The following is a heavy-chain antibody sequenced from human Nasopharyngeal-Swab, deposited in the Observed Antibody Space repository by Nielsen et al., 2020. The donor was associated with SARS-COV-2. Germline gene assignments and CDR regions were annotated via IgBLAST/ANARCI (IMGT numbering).Heavy chain of an antibody. Sequence: SPKISCAASGFTFDDYAMHWVRQAPGKGLECGSGISWNSGSIGYADSVKGRFTISRDNAKNSLYLQMNSLRAEDTALDYCASGDSSGCYSSYWGQGTLVTVSS. CDR1: GFTFDDYA. CDR3: ASGDSSGCYSSY. CDR2: ISWNSGSI. J-gene: IGHJ4*02. D-gene: IGHD3-22*01. V-gene: IGHV3-9*01.